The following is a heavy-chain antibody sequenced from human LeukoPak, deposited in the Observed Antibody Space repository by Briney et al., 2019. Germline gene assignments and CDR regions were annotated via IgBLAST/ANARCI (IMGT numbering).Heavy chain of an antibody. J-gene: IGHJ4*02. Sequence: GSLRLSCAASGFTVSSNYMSWVRQAPGMGLEWVSVIYSGGSTYYADSVKGRFTISRDNSKNTLYLQMNSLRAEDTAVYYCARGRDGYSSSPIDYWGQGTLVTVSS. D-gene: IGHD6-6*01. CDR3: ARGRDGYSSSPIDY. CDR2: IYSGGST. CDR1: GFTVSSNY. V-gene: IGHV3-53*01.